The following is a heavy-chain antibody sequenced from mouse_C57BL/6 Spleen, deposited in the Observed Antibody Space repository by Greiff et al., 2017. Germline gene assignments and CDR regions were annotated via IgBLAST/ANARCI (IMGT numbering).Heavy chain of an antibody. V-gene: IGHV5-9*01. CDR3: ARHAYGLYFDY. Sequence: EVLLVESGGGLVKPGGSLKLSCAASGFTFSSYTMSWVRQTPEKRLEWVATISGGGGNTYYPDSVKGRFTISRDNANNTLYLQLSSLRSEATAFYYCARHAYGLYFDYWGQGTTLTVSS. CDR2: ISGGGGNT. CDR1: GFTFSSYT. D-gene: IGHD6-5*01. J-gene: IGHJ2*01.